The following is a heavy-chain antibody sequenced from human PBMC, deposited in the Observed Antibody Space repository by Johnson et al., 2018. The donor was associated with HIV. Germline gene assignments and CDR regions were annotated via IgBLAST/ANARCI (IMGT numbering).Heavy chain of an antibody. D-gene: IGHD3-3*01. Sequence: VQLVESGGGVVQPGRSLRLSCAASGFTFDDYGMSWVRQAPGTGLEWVSGINWNGGSTGYADSVKGRFIISRDNAKNSLYLQMNSLRAEDTALYYCARRGFGTASDAFDMWGQGTMVIVAS. CDR1: GFTFDDYG. CDR3: ARRGFGTASDAFDM. J-gene: IGHJ3*02. V-gene: IGHV3-20*04. CDR2: INWNGGST.